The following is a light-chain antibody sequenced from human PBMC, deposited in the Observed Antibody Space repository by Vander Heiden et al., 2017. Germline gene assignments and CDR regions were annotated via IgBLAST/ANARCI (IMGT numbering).Light chain of an antibody. Sequence: QSLLTQPPSTSGTPGPRVTISGSGSSSDIGNNAVNWYQQHPGRAAKVLIYTNCQRPSWVAARFSGPKSGTSASLAISGLQSEDEAHYYCATWDDSLFGWVFGGGTKLTVV. J-gene: IGLJ3*02. CDR3: ATWDDSLFGWV. CDR1: SSDIGNNA. V-gene: IGLV1-44*01. CDR2: TNC.